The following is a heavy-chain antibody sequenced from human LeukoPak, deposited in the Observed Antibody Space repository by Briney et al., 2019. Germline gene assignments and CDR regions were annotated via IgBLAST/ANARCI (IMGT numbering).Heavy chain of an antibody. CDR2: IYYSGST. J-gene: IGHJ4*02. D-gene: IGHD3-3*01. CDR1: GGSISSSSYY. Sequence: SETLSLTCTVSGGSISSSSYYWGWIRQPPGKGLEWIGSIYYSGSTYYNPSLKSRVTISVDTSKNQFSLKPSSVTAADTAVYYCARREYDFWSGYYDYWGRGTLVTVSS. V-gene: IGHV4-39*01. CDR3: ARREYDFWSGYYDY.